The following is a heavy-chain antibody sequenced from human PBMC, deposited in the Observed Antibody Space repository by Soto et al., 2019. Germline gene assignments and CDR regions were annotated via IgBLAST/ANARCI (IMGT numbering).Heavy chain of an antibody. V-gene: IGHV1-58*01. J-gene: IGHJ4*02. D-gene: IGHD2-15*01. Sequence: GASVKVSCKSAGFTFTSSAVQWVRQARGQRLEWIGWIVVGSGNTNYAQKFQERVTITRDMSTSTAYMELSSLRSEDTAVCYCAAIKGSGPLIADWGQGTLVTVSS. CDR2: IVVGSGNT. CDR3: AAIKGSGPLIAD. CDR1: GFTFTSSA.